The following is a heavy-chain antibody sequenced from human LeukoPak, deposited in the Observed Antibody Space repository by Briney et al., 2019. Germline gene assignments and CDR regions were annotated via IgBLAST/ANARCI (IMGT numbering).Heavy chain of an antibody. D-gene: IGHD3-3*02. CDR2: ISGSGGST. CDR3: AKVGFLEWLFYYPPGYYFDY. J-gene: IGHJ4*02. CDR1: GFTFSSYA. V-gene: IGHV3-23*01. Sequence: PGGSLRLSCAASGFTFSSYAMSWVRQAPGKGLEWVSAISGSGGSTYYADSVKGRFTISRDNSKNTLYLQMNSLRAEDTAVYYCAKVGFLEWLFYYPPGYYFDYWGQGTLVTVSS.